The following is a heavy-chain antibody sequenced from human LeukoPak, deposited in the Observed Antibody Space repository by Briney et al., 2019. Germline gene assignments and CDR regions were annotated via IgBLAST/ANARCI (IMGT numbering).Heavy chain of an antibody. Sequence: GGSLRLSCAASGISFSSYAVTWVRQAPGKGLEWVSSISSSGGGTYYADSVRGRFTVSRDNSMNTLYLQMNSLRAEDTAVYYCAKQSGAATVIDYWGQGTLVTVSS. CDR1: GISFSSYA. D-gene: IGHD3-10*01. J-gene: IGHJ4*02. CDR3: AKQSGAATVIDY. V-gene: IGHV3-23*01. CDR2: ISSSGGGT.